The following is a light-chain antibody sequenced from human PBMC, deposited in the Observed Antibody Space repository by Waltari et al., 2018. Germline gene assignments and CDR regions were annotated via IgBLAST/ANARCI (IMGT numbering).Light chain of an antibody. CDR3: VAWDDSLTGYV. CDR2: SSD. J-gene: IGLJ1*01. CDR1: SSTIGGNV. V-gene: IGLV1-44*01. Sequence: QSVLTQPPSTSGPPGQRVIISCSGSSSTIGGNVVNWYQQIPRTAPKLLIYSSDQRPSGVPDRFSGSKSGTSASLAISGLQSEDEADYYCVAWDDSLTGYVFGTGTKVTVL.